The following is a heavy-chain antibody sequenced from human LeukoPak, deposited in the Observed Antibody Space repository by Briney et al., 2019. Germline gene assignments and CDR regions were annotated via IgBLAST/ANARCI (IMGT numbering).Heavy chain of an antibody. CDR2: IYYSGST. J-gene: IGHJ4*02. V-gene: IGHV4-59*08. D-gene: IGHD2-21*02. CDR3: ARQTGSCGGDCQVDY. CDR1: GGSISSYY. Sequence: SETLSLTCTVSGGSISSYYWSWIRQPPGKGLEWIGYIYYSGSTNYNPSLKSRVTISVDTSKNQFSLKLSSVTAADTAVYYCARQTGSCGGDCQVDYWGQGTLVTVSS.